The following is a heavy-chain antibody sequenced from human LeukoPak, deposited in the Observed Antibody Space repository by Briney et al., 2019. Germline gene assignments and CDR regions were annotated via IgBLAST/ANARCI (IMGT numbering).Heavy chain of an antibody. V-gene: IGHV4-34*01. CDR1: GVSFDDYY. CDR3: TRMTAGHDY. D-gene: IGHD2-21*02. J-gene: IGHJ4*02. CDR2: INHSGYT. Sequence: SETVSLTCAVSGVSFDDYYWSWVRQTPGKGLEWIGEINHSGYTNDIPSLKSRVTLSIDTSRKQFSLNLRSVTVAHTGIYYCTRMTAGHDYWGQGTLVTVSS.